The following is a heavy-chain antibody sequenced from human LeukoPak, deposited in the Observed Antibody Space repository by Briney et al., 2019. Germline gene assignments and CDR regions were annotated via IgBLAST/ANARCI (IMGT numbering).Heavy chain of an antibody. D-gene: IGHD3-9*01. V-gene: IGHV3-23*01. CDR1: GFTFSSYA. Sequence: GGSLRLSCAASGFTFSSYAMSWVRQAPGKGLEWVSAISGSGGSTYYADSVKGRFTISRDNSKNTLYLQMNSLRAEDTAVYYCAKMSYYDILTGYYGTPNFDYWGQGTLVTVSS. CDR3: AKMSYYDILTGYYGTPNFDY. J-gene: IGHJ4*02. CDR2: ISGSGGST.